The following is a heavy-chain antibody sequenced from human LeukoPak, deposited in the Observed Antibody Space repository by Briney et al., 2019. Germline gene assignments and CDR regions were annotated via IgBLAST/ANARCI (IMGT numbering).Heavy chain of an antibody. D-gene: IGHD2-2*01. J-gene: IGHJ4*02. CDR1: GFTLSNYA. CDR3: AKVNYYQPYF. V-gene: IGHV3-23*01. Sequence: GGSLRLSCAPSGFTLSNYAMSWVRQAPGKGLEWVSTIDVTTGGSYYADSVKGRFTISRDTFQNTLYLQLNSLRVDDTAIYYCAKVNYYQPYFWGQGTLVTVSS. CDR2: IDVTTGGS.